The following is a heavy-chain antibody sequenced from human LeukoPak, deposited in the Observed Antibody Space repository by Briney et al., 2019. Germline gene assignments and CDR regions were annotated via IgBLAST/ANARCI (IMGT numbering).Heavy chain of an antibody. CDR1: GFTFSSYA. J-gene: IGHJ3*02. CDR2: ISGGGDYT. V-gene: IGHV3-23*01. Sequence: GGSLRLSCAASGFTFSSYAMSWVRQAPGKGLEWVSGISGGGDYTNYADSVKGRFTISRDNSKNTLYLQMNSLRAEDTAVYYCARDYPILWFGESDAFDIWGQGTMVTVSS. CDR3: ARDYPILWFGESDAFDI. D-gene: IGHD3-10*01.